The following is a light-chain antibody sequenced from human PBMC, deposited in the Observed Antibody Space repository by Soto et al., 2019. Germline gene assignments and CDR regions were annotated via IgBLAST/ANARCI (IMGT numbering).Light chain of an antibody. CDR1: QSIATF. J-gene: IGKJ4*01. V-gene: IGKV1-39*01. CDR3: PQSYRSLALT. CDR2: GAS. Sequence: DIQMTQSPSSLSASVGDRVTVTCRASQSIATFLNWYQHKPGKTPKLLISGASNLQSGVPSRFSGSGSGTDFTLTINSLHPEDFATYYCPQSYRSLALTFGGGTKLEIK.